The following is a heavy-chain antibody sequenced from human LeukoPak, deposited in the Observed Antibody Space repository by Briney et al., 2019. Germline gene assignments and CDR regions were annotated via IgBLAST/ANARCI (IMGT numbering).Heavy chain of an antibody. CDR3: ARLPLRYFDWSPRNYYYYYMDV. J-gene: IGHJ6*03. Sequence: GESLKISCKGSGYSFTSYWIGWVRQMPGKGLEWMGIIYPGDSDTRYSPSFQGQVTISADKSISTAYLQWSSLKASDTAMYYCARLPLRYFDWSPRNYYYYYMDVWGKGTTVTVSS. CDR1: GYSFTSYW. CDR2: IYPGDSDT. D-gene: IGHD3-9*01. V-gene: IGHV5-51*01.